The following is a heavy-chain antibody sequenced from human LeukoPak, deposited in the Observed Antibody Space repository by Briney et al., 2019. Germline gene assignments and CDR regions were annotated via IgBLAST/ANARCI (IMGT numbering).Heavy chain of an antibody. Sequence: PGGSLRLSCAASGFTFCSYVLSWVRRAPGRGLEWVSFITPNADRASYADSVEGRFTISRDHPRNTLYMQMNSLRDEDTAGYYCAIMHGYYDGSGYWVQWGQGALVTVSS. D-gene: IGHD3-22*01. CDR2: ITPNADRA. CDR1: GFTFCSYV. CDR3: AIMHGYYDGSGYWVQ. V-gene: IGHV3-23*01. J-gene: IGHJ1*01.